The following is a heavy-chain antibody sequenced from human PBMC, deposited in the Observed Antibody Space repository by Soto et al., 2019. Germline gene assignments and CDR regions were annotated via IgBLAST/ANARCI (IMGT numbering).Heavy chain of an antibody. D-gene: IGHD6-13*01. J-gene: IGHJ4*02. Sequence: GGSLRLSCAASGFTFSSYAMSWVRQAPGKGLEWVSTISGSSDSTYYADSVKGRFTISRDNSENTLYLQMNSLSAEDTAVYYCAKGWVAAAFLFDYWGQGTLVTVSS. CDR3: AKGWVAAAFLFDY. CDR2: ISGSSDST. CDR1: GFTFSSYA. V-gene: IGHV3-23*01.